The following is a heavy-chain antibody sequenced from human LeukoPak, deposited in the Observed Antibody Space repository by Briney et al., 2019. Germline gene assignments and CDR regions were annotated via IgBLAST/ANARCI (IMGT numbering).Heavy chain of an antibody. Sequence: SETLSLTCTVSGYSISSGYYWGWSRQPPGKGLEWIGSIYHSGNTYYNTSLKSRVTISGDTSKNQFSLKLSSVTAADTAVYYCARSGSYSSSSFNHYYYMDVWGKGTTVTVSS. J-gene: IGHJ6*03. D-gene: IGHD6-6*01. V-gene: IGHV4-38-2*02. CDR1: GYSISSGYY. CDR2: IYHSGNT. CDR3: ARSGSYSSSSFNHYYYMDV.